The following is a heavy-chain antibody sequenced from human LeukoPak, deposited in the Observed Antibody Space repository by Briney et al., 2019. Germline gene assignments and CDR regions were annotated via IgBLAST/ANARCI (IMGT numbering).Heavy chain of an antibody. CDR3: ATVSGSGSYYPDAFDI. V-gene: IGHV1-24*01. Sequence: ASVKVSCKVSGYTLTELSMHWVRQAPGKGLEWMGGFDPEDGETIYAQKFQGRVTMIEDTSTDTAYMELSSLRSEDTAVYYCATVSGSGSYYPDAFDIWGQGTMVTVSS. D-gene: IGHD3-10*01. J-gene: IGHJ3*02. CDR1: GYTLTELS. CDR2: FDPEDGET.